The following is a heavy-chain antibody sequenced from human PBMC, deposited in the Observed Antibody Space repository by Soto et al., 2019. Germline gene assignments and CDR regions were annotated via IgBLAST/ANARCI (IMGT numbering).Heavy chain of an antibody. CDR3: GKERRGSGWSVCNF. D-gene: IGHD6-19*01. J-gene: IGHJ4*02. Sequence: PGGSLRLSCTVSGFTFSDHFMAWVRQAPGKGLVWVSDISTTRNYTKYADSVKGRFTISRDNSRDTLYLQMNRLRVDDTAVYYCGKERRGSGWSVCNFWGQGILVTVSS. CDR1: GFTFSDHF. CDR2: ISTTRNYT. V-gene: IGHV3-11*05.